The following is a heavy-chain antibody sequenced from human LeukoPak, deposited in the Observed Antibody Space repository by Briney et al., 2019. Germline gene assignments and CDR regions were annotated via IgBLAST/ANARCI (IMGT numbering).Heavy chain of an antibody. CDR1: GFTFDDYA. CDR3: AKARRVLRGDRYFDY. CDR2: ISWNSGSI. Sequence: GGSLRLSCAASGFTFDDYAMHWVRQAPGKGLEWVSGISWNSGSIGYADSVKGRFTISRDNAKNSLYLQMNSLRAEDTALYYCAKARRVLRGDRYFDYWGQGTLVTVSS. J-gene: IGHJ4*02. V-gene: IGHV3-9*01. D-gene: IGHD3-3*01.